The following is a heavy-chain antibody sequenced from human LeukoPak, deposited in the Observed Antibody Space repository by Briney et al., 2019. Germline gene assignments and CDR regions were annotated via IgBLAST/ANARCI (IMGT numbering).Heavy chain of an antibody. Sequence: SETLSLTCTVSGGSISSYYWSWIRQPPGKGLEWIGYIYYSGSTNYNPSLKSRVTISVDTSKNQFSLKLSSVTAADTAVYYCARLTGGSFVFDYWGQGTLVNVSS. V-gene: IGHV4-59*01. D-gene: IGHD1-26*01. J-gene: IGHJ4*02. CDR2: IYYSGST. CDR3: ARLTGGSFVFDY. CDR1: GGSISSYY.